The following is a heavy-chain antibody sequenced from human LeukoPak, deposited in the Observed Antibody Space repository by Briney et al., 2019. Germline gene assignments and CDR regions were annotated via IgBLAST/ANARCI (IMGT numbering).Heavy chain of an antibody. V-gene: IGHV3-48*02. CDR2: IGGSGGTT. J-gene: IGHJ4*02. CDR1: GFTFSSSL. CDR3: ARASGNYIRD. D-gene: IGHD1-26*01. Sequence: GGSLRLSCVASGFTFSSSLMNWVRQAPGQGLEWVSYIGGSGGTTYYADSVKGRFTISRDNAKNSLYLQMNSLRDEDTAVYYCARASGNYIRDWGQGTLVTVSS.